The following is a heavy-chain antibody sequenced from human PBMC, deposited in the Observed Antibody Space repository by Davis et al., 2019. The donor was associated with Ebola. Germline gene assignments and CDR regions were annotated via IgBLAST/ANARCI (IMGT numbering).Heavy chain of an antibody. V-gene: IGHV3-73*01. J-gene: IGHJ4*02. D-gene: IGHD1-26*01. Sequence: GESLKISCAASGFTFSGSAMHWVRQASGKGLEWVGRIRSKANSYATAYAASVKGRFTISRDDSKNTAYLQMNNLKTEDTAVYYCTMSGTIDYWGQGTLVTVSS. CDR2: IRSKANSYAT. CDR3: TMSGTIDY. CDR1: GFTFSGSA.